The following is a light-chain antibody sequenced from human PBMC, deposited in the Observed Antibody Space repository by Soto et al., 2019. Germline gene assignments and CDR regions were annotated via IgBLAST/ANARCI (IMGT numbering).Light chain of an antibody. CDR2: GNS. CDR1: SSNIGAGYD. J-gene: IGLJ1*01. V-gene: IGLV1-40*01. CDR3: QSYDSSLSGYV. Sequence: QSVLTQPPSVSGAPGQRVTISCTGSSSNIGAGYDVHWYQQLPGTAPKLLIYGNSNRPSGVPDRFSGSKSGTSASLAITGLQAEDEADYYCQSYDSSLSGYVFGTGTKGTGL.